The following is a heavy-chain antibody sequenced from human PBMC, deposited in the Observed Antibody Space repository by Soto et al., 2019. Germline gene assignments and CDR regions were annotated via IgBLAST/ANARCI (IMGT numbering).Heavy chain of an antibody. CDR3: ARASPSPASSGYYDY. Sequence: SETLSLTCAVYGGSFSGYYWSWIRQPPGKGLEWIGEVNHSGSTNYNPSLKSRVTISVDTSKNQFSLKLSSVTAADTAVYYRARASPSPASSGYYDYWGQGTLVTVSS. D-gene: IGHD3-22*01. V-gene: IGHV4-34*01. J-gene: IGHJ4*02. CDR2: VNHSGST. CDR1: GGSFSGYY.